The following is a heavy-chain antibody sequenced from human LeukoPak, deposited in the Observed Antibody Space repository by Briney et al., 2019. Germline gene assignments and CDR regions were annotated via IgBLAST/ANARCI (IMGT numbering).Heavy chain of an antibody. CDR3: ARSGYSSSQNWFDP. J-gene: IGHJ5*02. V-gene: IGHV1-69*13. Sequence: GASVKVSCKASGGTFSSYAISWVRQAPGQGLEWMGGIIPIFGTANYAQKFQGKVTITADESTSTAYMELSSLRSEDTAVYYCARSGYSSSQNWFDPWGQGTLVTVSS. CDR1: GGTFSSYA. D-gene: IGHD6-13*01. CDR2: IIPIFGTA.